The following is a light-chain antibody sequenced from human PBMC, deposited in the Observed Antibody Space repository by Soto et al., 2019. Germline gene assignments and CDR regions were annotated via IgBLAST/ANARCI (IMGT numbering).Light chain of an antibody. CDR2: DVS. Sequence: QSALTQPRSVSGSPGQSVTISCTGTSSDVGGYNYVSWYQQHPGKAPKLMIYDVSKRPSGVPDRFSGSKSGNTASLTISGLQAEDEHDYYCCSDAGSYTLVVFGGGTKRTVL. CDR3: CSDAGSYTLVV. V-gene: IGLV2-11*01. J-gene: IGLJ2*01. CDR1: SSDVGGYNY.